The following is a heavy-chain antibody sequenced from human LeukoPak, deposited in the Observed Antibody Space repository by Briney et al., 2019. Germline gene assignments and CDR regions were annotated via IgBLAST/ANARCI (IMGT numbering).Heavy chain of an antibody. D-gene: IGHD6-19*01. V-gene: IGHV1-18*01. CDR3: AREQRQWLVDAFDI. CDR2: ISPYNGNT. Sequence: ASVKVSCKASGYTFTGSGISWVRQAPGQGLEWMGWISPYNGNTNYAQKLQGRVTMTTDTSTSTAYMELRSLRSDDTAVYYCAREQRQWLVDAFDIWGQGTMVTISS. J-gene: IGHJ3*02. CDR1: GYTFTGSG.